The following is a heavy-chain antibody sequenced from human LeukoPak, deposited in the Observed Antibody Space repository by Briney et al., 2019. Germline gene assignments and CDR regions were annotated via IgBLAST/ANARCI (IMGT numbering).Heavy chain of an antibody. J-gene: IGHJ3*02. CDR3: ARGAYCGGDCYSGAFDI. Sequence: SETLSLTCTASGGSISSYYWSWMRQPPGKGLEWIGYIYDSGSTNYNPSLKSRVTISVDTSKNQFSLKLNSVTAADTAVYYCARGAYCGGDCYSGAFDIWGQGRMVTVSS. D-gene: IGHD2-21*02. V-gene: IGHV4-59*01. CDR1: GGSISSYY. CDR2: IYDSGST.